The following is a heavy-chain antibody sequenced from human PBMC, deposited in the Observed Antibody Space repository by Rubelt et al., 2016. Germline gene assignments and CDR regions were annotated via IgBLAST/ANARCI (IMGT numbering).Heavy chain of an antibody. J-gene: IGHJ6*04. CDR2: MNIDGTIT. CDR3: VRAPLGDDGV. V-gene: IGHV3-74*03. Sequence: EVQLVESGGGLVQPGGSLRLSCAGSGFTFSNYWMHWVRQAPGKGLVWVSRMNIDGTITTYAESVKGRFTISRDNAKNTLSLEMKSLRAEDTGLYYGVRAPLGDDGVWGKGTTVTVSS. D-gene: IGHD3-3*02. CDR1: GFTFSNYW.